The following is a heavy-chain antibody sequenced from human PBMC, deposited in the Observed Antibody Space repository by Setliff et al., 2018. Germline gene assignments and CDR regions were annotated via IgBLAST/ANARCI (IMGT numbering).Heavy chain of an antibody. V-gene: IGHV4-61*02. CDR2: IQGTGNT. D-gene: IGHD3-9*01. CDR1: GGSFDSGTHY. J-gene: IGHJ4*02. CDR3: AGTPARGTTWLPPFDY. Sequence: PSETLSLTCTVTGGSFDSGTHYWSWIRQPAGKVPEWIGLIQGTGNTNYNPSLQSRATISIDTSKNQISLKITSVTAADTALYSCAGTPARGTTWLPPFDYWGQGIQVTV.